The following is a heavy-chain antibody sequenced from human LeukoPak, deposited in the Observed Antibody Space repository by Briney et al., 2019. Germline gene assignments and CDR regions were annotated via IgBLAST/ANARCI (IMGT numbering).Heavy chain of an antibody. D-gene: IGHD6-19*01. Sequence: GGSLRLSCAASGFTFSSYAMSWVRHAPGKGLEWVSAISGSGGSTYYADSVKGRFTISRDNSKNTLYLQMSSLRAEDTAVYYCAKGRSVAVAGTNAFDIWGQGTMVTVSS. J-gene: IGHJ3*02. CDR2: ISGSGGST. V-gene: IGHV3-23*01. CDR1: GFTFSSYA. CDR3: AKGRSVAVAGTNAFDI.